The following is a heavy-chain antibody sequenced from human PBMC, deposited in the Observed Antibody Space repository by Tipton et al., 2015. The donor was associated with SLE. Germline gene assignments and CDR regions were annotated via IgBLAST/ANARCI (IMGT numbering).Heavy chain of an antibody. J-gene: IGHJ6*03. CDR2: VHSSGHT. V-gene: IGHV4-39*07. CDR3: ARGLGAYSSGWRYYYYYMDV. CDR1: GASISDTNYN. D-gene: IGHD6-19*01. Sequence: TLSLTCSVSGASISDTNYNWGWIRLPPGKGLEWIGSVHSSGHTYYSPSLRSRVTMSIDTSKNQFSLNLRSLTAADTAVYFCARGLGAYSSGWRYYYYYMDVWGKGTTVTVSS.